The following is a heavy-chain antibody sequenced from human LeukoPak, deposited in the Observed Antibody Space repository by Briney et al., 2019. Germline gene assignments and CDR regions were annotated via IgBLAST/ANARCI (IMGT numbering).Heavy chain of an antibody. CDR3: ARDKRIAAAGQFDY. D-gene: IGHD6-13*01. J-gene: IGHJ4*02. CDR2: IHYSGGT. CDR1: GGSISSGEYY. V-gene: IGHV4-30-4*01. Sequence: SETLSLTCTVSGGSISSGEYYWSWIRQPPGKDLEWFGYIHYSGGTYYNPSLQSRVTISVDTSKNQFSLKLTSVTAADTAVYYCARDKRIAAAGQFDYWGQGTLVTVSS.